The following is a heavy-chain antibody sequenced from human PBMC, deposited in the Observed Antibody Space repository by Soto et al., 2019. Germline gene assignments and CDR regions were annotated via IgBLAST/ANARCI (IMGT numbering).Heavy chain of an antibody. J-gene: IGHJ4*02. CDR2: IIPLFGTA. Sequence: SSVKVSCKASGGTFNSYAISWVRQAPGQGLEWMGGIIPLFGTANYAQKFQGRVIITADESTSTAYMELSSLRAEDTAVYYCARLELLTEMATSQLFDYCGQGTLVTVSA. D-gene: IGHD5-12*01. V-gene: IGHV1-69*13. CDR3: ARLELLTEMATSQLFDY. CDR1: GGTFNSYA.